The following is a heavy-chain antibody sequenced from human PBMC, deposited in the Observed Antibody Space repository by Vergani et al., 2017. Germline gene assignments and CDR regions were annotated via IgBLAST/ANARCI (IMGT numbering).Heavy chain of an antibody. CDR1: GYTFTGYY. Sequence: QVQLVQSGAEVKKPGASVKVSCKASGYTFTGYYMHWVRQAPGQGLEWMGWINPNSGGTNYAQKFQGRVTMTRDTSISTAYMELSTLRSDDTAVYYCASALQYYDYYYYYYMDVWGKGTTVTVSS. D-gene: IGHD4-11*01. CDR2: INPNSGGT. V-gene: IGHV1-2*02. CDR3: ASALQYYDYYYYYYMDV. J-gene: IGHJ6*03.